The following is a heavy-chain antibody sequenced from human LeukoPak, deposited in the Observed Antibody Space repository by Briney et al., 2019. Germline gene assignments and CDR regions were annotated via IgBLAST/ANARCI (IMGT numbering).Heavy chain of an antibody. CDR1: GYTFTGYY. J-gene: IGHJ6*02. D-gene: IGHD1-26*01. CDR3: ARVKGGSYYAGPKYYYGMDV. Sequence: ASVKVSCKASGYTFTGYYMHWVRQAPGQGLEWMGRINPNSGGTNYAQKFQGRVTMTRDTSISTAYMELSRLRSDDTAVYYCARVKGGSYYAGPKYYYGMDVWGQGTTVTVSS. CDR2: INPNSGGT. V-gene: IGHV1-2*06.